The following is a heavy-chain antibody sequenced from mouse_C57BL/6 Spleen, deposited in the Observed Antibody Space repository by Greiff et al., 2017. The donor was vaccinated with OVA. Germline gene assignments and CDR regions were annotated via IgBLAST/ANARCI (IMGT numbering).Heavy chain of an antibody. CDR3: ATYKRSSTGAMDY. Sequence: EVKLVESGGGLVQPGGSLSLSCAASGFTFTDYYMSWVRQPPGKALEWLGFIRNKANGYTTEYSASVKGRFTISRDNSQSILYLQMNALRAEDSATYYCATYKRSSTGAMDYWGQGTSVTVSS. CDR1: GFTFTDYY. CDR2: IRNKANGYTT. D-gene: IGHD1-1*01. J-gene: IGHJ4*01. V-gene: IGHV7-3*01.